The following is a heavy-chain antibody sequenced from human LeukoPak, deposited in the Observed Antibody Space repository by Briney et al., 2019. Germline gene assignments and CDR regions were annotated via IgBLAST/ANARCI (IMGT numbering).Heavy chain of an antibody. Sequence: PGGSLRLSCAASGFTFSSYWMSWVRQAPGKGLEWVANMKQDGSEKYYVDSVKGRFTISRDNAKNSLYLQMNSLRAEDTAVYYCARILSSITAADSYDYWGQGTLVTVSS. CDR1: GFTFSSYW. J-gene: IGHJ4*02. CDR2: MKQDGSEK. CDR3: ARILSSITAADSYDY. V-gene: IGHV3-7*01. D-gene: IGHD6-13*01.